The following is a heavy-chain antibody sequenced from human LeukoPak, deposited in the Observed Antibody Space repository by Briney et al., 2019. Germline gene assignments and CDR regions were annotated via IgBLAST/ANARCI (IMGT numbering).Heavy chain of an antibody. CDR2: IYTGGST. CDR3: ARDVGGYGYGYRPTELYWYFDL. D-gene: IGHD5-18*01. V-gene: IGHV4-61*02. CDR1: GGSISSGSSF. J-gene: IGHJ2*01. Sequence: SETLSLTCTVSGGSISSGSSFWTWIRQPAGKGLEWIGRIYTGGSTNYNPSLKSRVIISVDTSKNQFSLKLSSVTAADTAVYFCARDVGGYGYGYRPTELYWYFDLWGRGTRVTVSS.